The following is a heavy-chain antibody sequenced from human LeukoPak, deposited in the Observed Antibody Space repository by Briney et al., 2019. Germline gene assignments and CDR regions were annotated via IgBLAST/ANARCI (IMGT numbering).Heavy chain of an antibody. J-gene: IGHJ4*02. CDR2: ISGNGGTT. D-gene: IGHD6-19*01. CDR1: GFTFNTYG. V-gene: IGHV3-23*01. Sequence: GGSLRLSCAASGFTFNTYGMSWVRQAPGKGLEWVSVISGNGGTTYYADSVKGRFTISRDNSKNTLYVQMNSLRADDTAVYYCASDWKASGSSGWYRRYWGQGTLVTVPS. CDR3: ASDWKASGSSGWYRRY.